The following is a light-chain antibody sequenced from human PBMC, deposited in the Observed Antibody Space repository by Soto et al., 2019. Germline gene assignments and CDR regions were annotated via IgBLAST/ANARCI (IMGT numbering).Light chain of an antibody. CDR1: SGHSSYP. V-gene: IGLV4-69*01. CDR2: LKSDGSH. CDR3: QTWGTGGVV. J-gene: IGLJ2*01. Sequence: QLVLTQSPSASASLGASVKLTCTLSSGHSSYPIAGHQQQPEKGPRYLMKLKSDGSHSKGDGIPDRFSGSSSGAERYLTISXXXXXXXAXXXCQTWGTGGVVFGGGTKLT.